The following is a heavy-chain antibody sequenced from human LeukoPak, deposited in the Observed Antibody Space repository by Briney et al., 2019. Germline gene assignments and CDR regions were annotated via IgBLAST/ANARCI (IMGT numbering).Heavy chain of an antibody. CDR1: GFTFSSYS. CDR3: AKAPNAYDSSGYYFGYFDY. Sequence: GGSLRLSCAASGFTFSSYSMNWVRQAPGKGLEWVSAISGSGGSTYYADSVKGRFTISRDNSKNTLYLQMNSLRAEDTAVYYCAKAPNAYDSSGYYFGYFDYWGQGTLVTVSS. CDR2: ISGSGGST. V-gene: IGHV3-23*01. J-gene: IGHJ4*02. D-gene: IGHD3-22*01.